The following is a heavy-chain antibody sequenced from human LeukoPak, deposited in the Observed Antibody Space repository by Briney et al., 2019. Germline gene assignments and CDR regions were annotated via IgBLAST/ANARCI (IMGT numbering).Heavy chain of an antibody. CDR1: GGSFSGYY. J-gene: IGHJ4*02. CDR3: ARRLRYCSSTSCYAPRGYYFDY. V-gene: IGHV4-34*01. Sequence: SSETLSLTCAVYGGSFSGYYWSWIRQPPGKGLEWIGEINHSGSTNYNPSLKSRVTISVDTSKNQFSLKLSSVTAADTAVYYCARRLRYCSSTSCYAPRGYYFDYWGQGTLVTVSS. CDR2: INHSGST. D-gene: IGHD2-2*01.